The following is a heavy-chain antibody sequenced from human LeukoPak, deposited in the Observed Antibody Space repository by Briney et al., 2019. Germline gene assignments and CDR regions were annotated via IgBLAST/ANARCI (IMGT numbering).Heavy chain of an antibody. Sequence: ASVKVSCKASGYTFTGYYMHWVRQAPGQGLEWMGWINPNSGGTNYAQKLQGRVTMTTDTSTSTAYMKLRSLRSDDTAVYYCARLDGYNEFASDSWGQGTLVTVSS. V-gene: IGHV1-2*02. CDR1: GYTFTGYY. CDR2: INPNSGGT. CDR3: ARLDGYNEFASDS. J-gene: IGHJ4*02. D-gene: IGHD5-24*01.